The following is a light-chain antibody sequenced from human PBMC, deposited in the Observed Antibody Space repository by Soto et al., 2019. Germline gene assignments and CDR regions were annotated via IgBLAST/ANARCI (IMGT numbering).Light chain of an antibody. J-gene: IGKJ1*01. CDR2: KTS. CDR1: QSISSW. CDR3: QYYNNYCWT. Sequence: DIPLTQSPSTLSASVGDRVTITCRASQSISSWLAWYQQKPGKAPKFLIYKTSNLESGVPPRFSGSGSGTEFTLTISSLQPDDFATYYCQYYNNYCWTFGQGTKVEIK. V-gene: IGKV1-5*03.